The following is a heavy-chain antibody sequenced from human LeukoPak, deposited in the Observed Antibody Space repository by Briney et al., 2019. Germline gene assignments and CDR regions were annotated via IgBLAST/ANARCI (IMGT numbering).Heavy chain of an antibody. CDR3: AKGPLRGTAAAIDY. D-gene: IGHD2-2*01. CDR1: GFTFNNYG. CDR2: ISYDGRNK. V-gene: IGHV3-30*18. Sequence: GKSLRLSCAASGFTFNNYGMHWVRQAPGKGLEWVAVISYDGRNKHYPDSVKGRFTISRDISTDTLWLQMDSLRTEDTAVYYCAKGPLRGTAAAIDYWGQGTLVTVSS. J-gene: IGHJ4*02.